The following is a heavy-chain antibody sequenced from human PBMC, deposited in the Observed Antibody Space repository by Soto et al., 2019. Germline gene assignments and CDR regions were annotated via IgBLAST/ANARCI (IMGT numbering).Heavy chain of an antibody. CDR2: INSDGSST. CDR3: ARGCIAAATRLGRWFDP. Sequence: EVQLVESGGGLVHPGGYLRLSCAASGFTFSSYWMHWVRQAPGKGLVWVARINSDGSSTSYADSVKGLFTISRDNAKNTLYLQMNSLSDDDTSVYHCARGCIAAATRLGRWFDPWGQGTLVTVSS. CDR1: GFTFSSYW. D-gene: IGHD6-13*01. J-gene: IGHJ5*02. V-gene: IGHV3-74*01.